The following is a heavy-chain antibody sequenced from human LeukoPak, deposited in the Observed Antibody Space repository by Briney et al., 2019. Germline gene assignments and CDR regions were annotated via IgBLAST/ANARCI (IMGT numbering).Heavy chain of an antibody. D-gene: IGHD4-17*01. CDR2: IYYSGST. V-gene: IGHV4-59*01. J-gene: IGHJ5*02. CDR3: ARYKGDYGDYYWFDP. Sequence: SETLSLTCTVSGGSISSYYWSWIRQPPGKGLEWIGYIYYSGSTNYNPSLKSRVTISVDTSKNQFSLKLSSVTAADTAVYYCARYKGDYGDYYWFDPWGQGTLVTVSS. CDR1: GGSISSYY.